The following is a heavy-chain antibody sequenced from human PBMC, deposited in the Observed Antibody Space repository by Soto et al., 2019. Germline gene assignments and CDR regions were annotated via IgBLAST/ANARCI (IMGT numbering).Heavy chain of an antibody. Sequence: GASLRLSCAASGFTFSGSAMHWVRQASGKGLEWVGRIRSKANSYATAYAASVKGRFTISRDDSKNTAYLQMNSLKTEDTAVYYCTGDSSSWNCFNYWGQGTLVTVSS. CDR2: IRSKANSYAT. CDR3: TGDSSSWNCFNY. V-gene: IGHV3-73*01. J-gene: IGHJ4*02. CDR1: GFTFSGSA. D-gene: IGHD6-13*01.